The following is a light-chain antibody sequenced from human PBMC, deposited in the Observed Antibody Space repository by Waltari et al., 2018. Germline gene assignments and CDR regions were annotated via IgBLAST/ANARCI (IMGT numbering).Light chain of an antibody. CDR3: QQSYSSPYT. CDR1: QSIRSY. V-gene: IGKV1-39*01. CDR2: TAA. J-gene: IGKJ2*01. Sequence: DIQMTQSPSSLSASVGDRVIITCRASQSIRSYLNWYQQKPGKAPKLLIYTAANFQSEVPSRFSGSGSGTDFTLTITSLQPEDFATYYCQQSYSSPYTFGQGTKVETK.